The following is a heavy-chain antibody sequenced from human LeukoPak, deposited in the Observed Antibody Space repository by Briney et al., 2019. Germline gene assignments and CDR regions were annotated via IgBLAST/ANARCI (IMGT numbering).Heavy chain of an antibody. CDR3: ASSGYDILTGYYTPYYYYMDV. D-gene: IGHD3-9*01. Sequence: VASVKVSCKASGYTFTSYYMHWVRQAPGQGLEWMGIINPSGGSTSYAQKFQGRVTMTRDTSTSTVYMELSSLRSEDTAVYYCASSGYDILTGYYTPYYYYMDVWGKGTTVTVSS. V-gene: IGHV1-46*01. CDR1: GYTFTSYY. J-gene: IGHJ6*03. CDR2: INPSGGST.